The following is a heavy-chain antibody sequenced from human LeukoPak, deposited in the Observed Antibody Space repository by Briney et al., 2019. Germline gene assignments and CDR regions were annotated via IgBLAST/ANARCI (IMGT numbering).Heavy chain of an antibody. CDR1: GFTFSTND. J-gene: IGHJ4*02. CDR2: ISGSGGST. CDR3: ARDPRTVRI. Sequence: GGSLRLSCAASGFTFSTNDINWVRQAPGKGLEWVSGISGSGGSTYYADSVEGRFTISKDNSKNTLYLQMNSLRVEDTAIYYCARDPRTVRIWGQGTLVTVSS. V-gene: IGHV3-23*01. D-gene: IGHD1-1*01.